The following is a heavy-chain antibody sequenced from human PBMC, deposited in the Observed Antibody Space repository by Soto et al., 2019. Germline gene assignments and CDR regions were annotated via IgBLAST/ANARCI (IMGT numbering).Heavy chain of an antibody. J-gene: IGHJ4*02. D-gene: IGHD4-4*01. CDR3: ASRDLVTSVDY. CDR2: IYRTGST. CDR1: GGSFTSYNW. Sequence: QVQLQESGPGLVKPSGTLSLTCAVSGGSFTSYNWWTWVRQPPGQGLEWIGEIYRTGSTNYNPSLKGRVTISRDKSENQFSLKVTSLTASDTAGYYCASRDLVTSVDYWGQGTLVTVSS. V-gene: IGHV4-4*02.